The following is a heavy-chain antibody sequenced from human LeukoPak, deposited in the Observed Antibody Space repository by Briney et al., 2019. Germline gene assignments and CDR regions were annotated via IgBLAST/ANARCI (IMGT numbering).Heavy chain of an antibody. CDR1: GYTFTSYG. J-gene: IGHJ1*01. D-gene: IGHD3-22*01. Sequence: ASVKASCKASGYTFTSYGISWVRQAPGPGLEWMGWISAYNGNTNYAQKIQGRVTMTTDTSTSTAYMELRSLRSDDTAVYYCARVEYYYDSSGLFQHWGQGTLVTVSS. CDR2: ISAYNGNT. V-gene: IGHV1-18*01. CDR3: ARVEYYYDSSGLFQH.